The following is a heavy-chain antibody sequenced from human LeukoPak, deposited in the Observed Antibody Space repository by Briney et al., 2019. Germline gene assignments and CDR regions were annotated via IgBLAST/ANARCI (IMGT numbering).Heavy chain of an antibody. CDR3: ARDRSGYSDY. V-gene: IGHV1-69*13. J-gene: IGHJ4*02. CDR1: GGTFSSYA. CDR2: IIPIFGTA. D-gene: IGHD3-3*01. Sequence: SVTVSCTASGGTFSSYAISWVRQAPGQGLEWMGGIIPIFGTANYAQKFQGRVTITADESTSTAYMELSSLRSEDTAVYYCARDRSGYSDYWGQGTLVTVSS.